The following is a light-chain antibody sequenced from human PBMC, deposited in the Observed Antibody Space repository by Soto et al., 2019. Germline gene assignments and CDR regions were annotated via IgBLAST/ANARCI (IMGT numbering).Light chain of an antibody. CDR3: QQYNNWRT. Sequence: EIVMTQSPATLSVSPGERATLSCRASQSISNNLAWYQQKRGQAPRPLIYGASTRTTGIPARFSGSGSGTEFTLTISSLQSEDFAFYYCQQYNNWRTFGQGTKVEI. V-gene: IGKV3-15*01. J-gene: IGKJ1*01. CDR1: QSISNN. CDR2: GAS.